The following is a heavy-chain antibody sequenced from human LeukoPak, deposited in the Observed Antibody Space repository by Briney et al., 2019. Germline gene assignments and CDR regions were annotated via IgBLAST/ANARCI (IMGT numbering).Heavy chain of an antibody. CDR3: ARRRRDGYKFWAFDI. Sequence: SDTLSLPCAVYGESFRGYYGSCITEPPGKGRVGSGYIYYSGSTNYNPSLKSRVTISVDTSKNQFSLKLSSVTAADTAVYYCARRRRDGYKFWAFDIWGQGTMVTVSS. V-gene: IGHV4-59*07. CDR2: IYYSGST. CDR1: GESFRGYY. J-gene: IGHJ3*02. D-gene: IGHD5-12*01.